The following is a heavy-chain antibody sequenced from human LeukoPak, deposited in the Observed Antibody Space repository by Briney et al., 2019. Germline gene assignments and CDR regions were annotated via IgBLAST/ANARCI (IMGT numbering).Heavy chain of an antibody. Sequence: GGSLRLSCAASGFIFRGYTMHWIRQAPGKGLEWVALISKDGNNKSYGDSMRGRITVSRDNSNSTLYLQMNSLRTEDTAVYFCAREDFGSPYYYNYGLDFWGRGTAVSVSS. CDR2: ISKDGNNK. CDR1: GFIFRGYT. J-gene: IGHJ6*02. V-gene: IGHV3-30-3*01. D-gene: IGHD2-15*01. CDR3: AREDFGSPYYYNYGLDF.